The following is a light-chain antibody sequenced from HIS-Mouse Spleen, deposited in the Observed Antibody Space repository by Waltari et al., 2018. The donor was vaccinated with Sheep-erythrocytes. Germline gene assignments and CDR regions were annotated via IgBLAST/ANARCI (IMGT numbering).Light chain of an antibody. CDR2: DVS. V-gene: IGLV2-11*01. J-gene: IGLJ1*01. CDR1: SSDVGGYNY. CDR3: CSYAGSYTYV. Sequence: QSALTPPRSVSGSPGQSVTISCTGTSSDVGGYNYVSWYQQHPGKAPKLMIYDVSKRPSGVPDRFSGSKSGNTASLTISGLQAEDEADYYCCSYAGSYTYVLGTGTKVTVL.